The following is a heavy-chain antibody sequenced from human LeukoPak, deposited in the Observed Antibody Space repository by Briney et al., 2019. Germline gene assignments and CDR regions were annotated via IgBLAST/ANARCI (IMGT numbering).Heavy chain of an antibody. CDR3: ARGVVRSTYYYDRSGYYYRGGYFQH. V-gene: IGHV4-34*01. CDR2: INHSGGT. J-gene: IGHJ1*01. Sequence: GSLRLSCAASGFTFSSYSMNWVRQPPGKGLEWIGEINHSGGTNYNPSLKSRVTIAVDTSKNQFSLKLSSVTAADTAVYYCARGVVRSTYYYDRSGYYYRGGYFQHWGQGTLVTVSS. CDR1: GFTFSSYS. D-gene: IGHD3-22*01.